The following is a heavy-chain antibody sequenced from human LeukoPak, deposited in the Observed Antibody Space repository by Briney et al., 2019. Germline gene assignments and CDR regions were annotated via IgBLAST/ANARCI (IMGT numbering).Heavy chain of an antibody. Sequence: GGSLRLSCAASGFTFSNYAMHWVRQAPGKGLEYVSGISSNGGSTYYANSVKGRFTISRDNSKNTLYLQMGSLRAEDMAVYYCVRDRFHEANWYFDLWGRGTLVTVSS. CDR2: ISSNGGST. J-gene: IGHJ2*01. V-gene: IGHV3-64*01. CDR3: VRDRFHEANWYFDL. CDR1: GFTFSNYA. D-gene: IGHD3-16*01.